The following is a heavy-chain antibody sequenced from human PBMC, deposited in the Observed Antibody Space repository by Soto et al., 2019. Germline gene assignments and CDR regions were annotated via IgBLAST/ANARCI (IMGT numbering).Heavy chain of an antibody. CDR2: IYYSGST. D-gene: IGHD3-10*01. CDR3: ARVSSETPYGSGSPNWFDP. Sequence: SETLSLTCAVSGGSVSSGSYYWSWIRQPPGKGLEWIGYIYYSGSTYYNPSLKSRVTISVDTSKNQFSLKLSSVTAADTAVYYCARVSSETPYGSGSPNWFDPWGQGTLVTVSS. J-gene: IGHJ5*02. V-gene: IGHV4-61*01. CDR1: GGSVSSGSYY.